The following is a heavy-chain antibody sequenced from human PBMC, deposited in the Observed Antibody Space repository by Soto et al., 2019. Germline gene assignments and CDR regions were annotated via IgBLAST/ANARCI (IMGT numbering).Heavy chain of an antibody. J-gene: IGHJ4*02. CDR1: GFTFSNYC. Sequence: EVQLVESGGGLVQPGGSPRLSCAGSGFTFSNYCMHWLRQAPGKGLEWVSRIDHDGPTDYAESVSGRFTISRDNAENTLCLQMNSLRPEDKAVYDCVRDSHGDYWGQGTLVTVSS. CDR2: IDHDGPT. V-gene: IGHV3-74*01. CDR3: VRDSHGDY.